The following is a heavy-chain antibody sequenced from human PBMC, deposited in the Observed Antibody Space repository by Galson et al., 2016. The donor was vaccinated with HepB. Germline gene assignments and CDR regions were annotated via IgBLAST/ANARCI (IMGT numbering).Heavy chain of an antibody. Sequence: SETLSLTCTVSGGSISSQHYSWIRQPPGKGLEWIGDKSYTGVTYYSPSLKGRVSISVDTPNNQLSLRLTSVTAADTAVYYCAAAIPGSGGFPSWGQGTLVTVSS. CDR3: AAAIPGSGGFPS. CDR2: KSYTGVT. J-gene: IGHJ5*02. D-gene: IGHD2-21*02. CDR1: GGSISSQH. V-gene: IGHV4-59*11.